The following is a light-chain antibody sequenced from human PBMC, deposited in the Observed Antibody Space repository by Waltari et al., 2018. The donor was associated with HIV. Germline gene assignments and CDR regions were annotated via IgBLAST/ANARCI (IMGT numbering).Light chain of an antibody. CDR2: DVS. CDR1: SSDVGGYNY. CDR3: CSYAGSSYV. J-gene: IGLJ1*01. V-gene: IGLV2-11*01. Sequence: SALTQPRSVSGSPGQSVTISCTGTSSDVGGYNYASWYQQHPGKAPKLMIYDVSKRPSGVPDRFSGSKSGNTASLTISGLQAEDEADYYCCSYAGSSYVFGTGTKVTVL.